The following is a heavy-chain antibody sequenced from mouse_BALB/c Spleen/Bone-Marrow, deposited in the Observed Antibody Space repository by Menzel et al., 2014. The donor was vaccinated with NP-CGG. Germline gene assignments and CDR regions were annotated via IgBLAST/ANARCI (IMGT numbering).Heavy chain of an antibody. CDR3: ARQNGNYGYYYAMDY. V-gene: IGHV5-9-2*01. Sequence: EVKLVESGGGLVKPGGSLKLSCAASGFTFSSYGMSWVRQTPEKRLEWVATISGGGSYTYYPDSVKGRFTISRDNAKNNLYLRMSSLRSEDTALYYCARQNGNYGYYYAMDYWGQGTSVTVSS. J-gene: IGHJ4*01. CDR1: GFTFSSYG. CDR2: ISGGGSYT. D-gene: IGHD2-1*01.